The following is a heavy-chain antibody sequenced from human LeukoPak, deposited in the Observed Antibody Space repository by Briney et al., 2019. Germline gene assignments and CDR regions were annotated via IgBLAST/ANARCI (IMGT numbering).Heavy chain of an antibody. CDR1: GFTFSISE. CDR3: ARGGDYYGSGNYRYYFDY. V-gene: IGHV3-48*03. CDR2: ISTSGYTI. J-gene: IGHJ4*02. D-gene: IGHD3-10*01. Sequence: PGGSLRLSCAASGFTFSISEMNWVRQAPGKGLEWVSYISTSGYTIYYADSVKRRFTISRDNAKNSLYLQMNSLRAEDTAVYYCARGGDYYGSGNYRYYFDYWGQGTLVTVSS.